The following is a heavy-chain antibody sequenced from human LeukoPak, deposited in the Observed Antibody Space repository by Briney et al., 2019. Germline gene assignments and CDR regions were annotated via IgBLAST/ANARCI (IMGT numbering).Heavy chain of an antibody. D-gene: IGHD3-3*01. CDR1: GGSISSSSYY. Sequence: SETLSLTXTVSGGSISSSSYYWGWLRQPPGKGLEWIGSIYYSGSTYYNPSLKSRVTISVDTSKNQFSLKLSSVTAADTAVYYCARHLFWSGNIDYWGQGTLVTVSS. V-gene: IGHV4-39*01. J-gene: IGHJ4*02. CDR2: IYYSGST. CDR3: ARHLFWSGNIDY.